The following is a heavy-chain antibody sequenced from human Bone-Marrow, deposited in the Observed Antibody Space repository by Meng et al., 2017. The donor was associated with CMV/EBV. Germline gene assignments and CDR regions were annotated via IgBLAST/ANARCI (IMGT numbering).Heavy chain of an antibody. CDR1: GGSISSYY. V-gene: IGHV4-59*01. CDR2: IYYSGST. D-gene: IGHD3-10*01. J-gene: IGHJ6*02. CDR3: ARDNVVWFGDPGGMDV. Sequence: SETLSLTCTVSGGSISSYYWSWIRQPPGKGLEWIGYIYYSGSTNYNPSRKSRVTISVDTSKNQFSLKLSSVTAADTAVYYCARDNVVWFGDPGGMDVWGQGTTVTVSS.